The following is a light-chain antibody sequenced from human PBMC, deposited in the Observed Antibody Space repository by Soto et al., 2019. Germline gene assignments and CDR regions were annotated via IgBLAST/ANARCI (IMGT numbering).Light chain of an antibody. V-gene: IGLV2-14*01. CDR2: EVT. J-gene: IGLJ3*02. Sequence: QSALTQPASVSGSPGQSITISCTGTTSDVGAYNYVSWYQHSPGKVPKLIIYEVTNRPSGVSNRFSGSKSGYTASLTISGLQAEDEGDYYCGSYRSGSTWVFGGGTKLTVL. CDR1: TSDVGAYNY. CDR3: GSYRSGSTWV.